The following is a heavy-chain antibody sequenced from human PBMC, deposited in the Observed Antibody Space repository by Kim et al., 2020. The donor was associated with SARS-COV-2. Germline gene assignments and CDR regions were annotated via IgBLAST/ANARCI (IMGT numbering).Heavy chain of an antibody. CDR1: GGSFSGYY. Sequence: SETLSLTCAVYGGSFSGYYWSWIRQPPGKGLEWIGEINHSGSTNYNPSLKSRVTISVDTSKNQFSLKLSSVTAADTAVYYCARGRGGPLVVTSGFGIWGQGTMVTVSP. CDR3: ARGRGGPLVVTSGFGI. CDR2: INHSGST. J-gene: IGHJ3*02. D-gene: IGHD2-21*02. V-gene: IGHV4-34*01.